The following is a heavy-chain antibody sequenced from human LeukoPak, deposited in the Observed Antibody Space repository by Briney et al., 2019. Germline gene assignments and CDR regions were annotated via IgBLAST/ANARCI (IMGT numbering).Heavy chain of an antibody. Sequence: GGSLRLSCAASGFTFNRYGMHWVRQAPGKGLEWVAYIGHDGSNKYYADSVKGRFTISRDSSKNTLYLQMNSLRAEDTAVYYCARDVRIVYYDRSPDYWGQGTLVTVSS. V-gene: IGHV3-30*02. CDR2: IGHDGSNK. CDR3: ARDVRIVYYDRSPDY. J-gene: IGHJ4*02. D-gene: IGHD3-22*01. CDR1: GFTFNRYG.